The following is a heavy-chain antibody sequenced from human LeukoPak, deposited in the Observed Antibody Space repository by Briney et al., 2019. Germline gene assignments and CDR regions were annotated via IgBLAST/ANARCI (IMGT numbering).Heavy chain of an antibody. CDR1: GYTFTGYY. D-gene: IGHD3-22*01. CDR3: ARDLTDYYDSSGYLPDY. Sequence: GASVKVSCKASGYTFTGYYMHWVRQAPGQGLEWMGWINPNSGGTNYAQKFQGRVTMTRDTSISTAYMELSRLRSDDTAVYYCARDLTDYYDSSGYLPDYWGQGTLVTVSS. V-gene: IGHV1-2*02. J-gene: IGHJ4*02. CDR2: INPNSGGT.